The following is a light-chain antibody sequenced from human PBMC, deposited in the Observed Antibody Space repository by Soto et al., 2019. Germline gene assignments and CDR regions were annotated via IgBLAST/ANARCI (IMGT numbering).Light chain of an antibody. Sequence: EIVLTQSPATLSLSPGEGATVSCRASQSVSSHLAWYQQKRGQPPRLLISGASTRATGVSARFSASGSGTDFTLTITSLQSEDFAVYYCQQYNLWPPITFGQGTRLEIK. V-gene: IGKV3-15*01. CDR1: QSVSSH. CDR2: GAS. J-gene: IGKJ5*01. CDR3: QQYNLWPPIT.